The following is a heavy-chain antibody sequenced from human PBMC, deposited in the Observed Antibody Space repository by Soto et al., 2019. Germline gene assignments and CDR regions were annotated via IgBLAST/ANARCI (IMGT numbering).Heavy chain of an antibody. D-gene: IGHD6-6*01. J-gene: IGHJ5*02. CDR2: INHSGST. V-gene: IGHV4-34*01. Sequence: SETLSLTCAVYGASFSGYYWSWIRQPPGKGLEWIGEINHSGSTNYNPSLKSRVTISLDTSKNQFSLNLSSVTAADTAVYYCARLYTSSSENWFDPWGQGTLVTVSS. CDR1: GASFSGYY. CDR3: ARLYTSSSENWFDP.